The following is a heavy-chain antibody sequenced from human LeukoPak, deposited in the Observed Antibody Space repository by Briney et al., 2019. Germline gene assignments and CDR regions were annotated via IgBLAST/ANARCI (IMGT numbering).Heavy chain of an antibody. V-gene: IGHV3-48*01. Sequence: GRSLRLSCAASGFTFSSYAMHWVRQAPGKGLEWVSYISSSSSTIYYADSVKGRFTISRDNAKNSLYLQRNSLRAEDTAVYYCAREIQLWIPNDPWGPGTPVTVSS. J-gene: IGHJ5*02. CDR3: AREIQLWIPNDP. CDR1: GFTFSSYA. D-gene: IGHD5-18*01. CDR2: ISSSSSTI.